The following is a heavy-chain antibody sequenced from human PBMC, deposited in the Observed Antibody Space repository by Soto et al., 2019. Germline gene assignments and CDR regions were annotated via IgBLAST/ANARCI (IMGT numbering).Heavy chain of an antibody. CDR2: IYYSGST. D-gene: IGHD1-26*01. CDR3: ARDSGSYYFDY. Sequence: SETLSLTCTVSGGSISSSSYYWGWIRQPPGKGLEWIGSIYYSGSTYYNPSLKSRVTISVDTSKNQFSLKLSSVTAADTAVYYCARDSGSYYFDYWGQGTLVTVS. CDR1: GGSISSSSYY. V-gene: IGHV4-39*02. J-gene: IGHJ4*02.